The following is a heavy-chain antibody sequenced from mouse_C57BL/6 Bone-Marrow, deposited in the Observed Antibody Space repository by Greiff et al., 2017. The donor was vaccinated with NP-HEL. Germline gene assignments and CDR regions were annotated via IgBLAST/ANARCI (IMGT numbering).Heavy chain of an antibody. CDR3: ARDYCDARYAMDY. D-gene: IGHD1-1*02. V-gene: IGHV1-7*01. Sequence: QVQLQQSGAELAKPGASVKLSCKASGYTFTSYCMHWVKQRPGQGLEWIGYINPSSGYTKYNQKFKDKATLTADKSSSTAYMQLSSLTYEDSAVYYCARDYCDARYAMDYWGQGTSVTVSS. CDR1: GYTFTSYC. J-gene: IGHJ4*01. CDR2: INPSSGYT.